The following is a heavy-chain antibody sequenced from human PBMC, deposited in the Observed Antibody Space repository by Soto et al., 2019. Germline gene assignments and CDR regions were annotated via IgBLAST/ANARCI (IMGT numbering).Heavy chain of an antibody. J-gene: IGHJ4*02. CDR2: ISSSGSTI. V-gene: IGHV3-48*03. CDR1: GFTFSSFE. D-gene: IGHD2-15*01. CDR3: ARKGAGGSYCSGGSCYFDY. Sequence: EVQLVESGGGLVQPGGSLRLSCAASGFTFSSFEMNWVRQAPGKGLEWVSYISSSGSTIYYADSVKGRFTISRDNAKNSLYLQMNSLRAEDTAVYYCARKGAGGSYCSGGSCYFDYWGQGTLVTFSS.